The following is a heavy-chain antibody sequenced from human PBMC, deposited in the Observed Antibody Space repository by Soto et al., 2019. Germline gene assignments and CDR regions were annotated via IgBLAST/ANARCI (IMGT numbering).Heavy chain of an antibody. CDR1: GGSISSGGYY. J-gene: IGHJ4*02. CDR2: IYYSGST. Sequence: SETLSLTCTVSGGSISSGGYYWSWIRQHPGKGLEWIGYIYYSGSTYYNPSLKSRVIMSVDTSKNQFSLKLSSVTAADTAVYYCARSSGGFGELLDYWGQGTLVTVSS. D-gene: IGHD3-10*01. V-gene: IGHV4-31*03. CDR3: ARSSGGFGELLDY.